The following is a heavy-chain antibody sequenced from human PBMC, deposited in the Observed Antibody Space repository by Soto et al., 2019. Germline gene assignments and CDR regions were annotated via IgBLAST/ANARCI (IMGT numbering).Heavy chain of an antibody. Sequence: SETLSLTCAVYGGSFSGYYWSWIRQPPGKGLEWIGEINHSGSTNYNPSLKSRVTISVDTSKNQFSLKLSSVTAADTAVYYCARGIVVVVAATPYYFDYWGQGSLVTVS. D-gene: IGHD2-15*01. CDR1: GGSFSGYY. CDR3: ARGIVVVVAATPYYFDY. V-gene: IGHV4-34*01. J-gene: IGHJ4*02. CDR2: INHSGST.